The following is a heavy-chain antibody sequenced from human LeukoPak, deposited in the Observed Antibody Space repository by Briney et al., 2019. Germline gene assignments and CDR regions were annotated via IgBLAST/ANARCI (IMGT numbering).Heavy chain of an antibody. CDR1: GFTFISYS. V-gene: IGHV3-21*01. Sequence: GGSLRLSCAASGFTFISYSMNWVRQAPGKGLEWVSSISGSSSYIYYADSVKGRFTISRDNAKNSLYLQMNSLWAEDTAVYYCARDLSGYGEYLGDDSWGQGTLVTVSS. J-gene: IGHJ4*02. CDR3: ARDLSGYGEYLGDDS. CDR2: ISGSSSYI. D-gene: IGHD4-17*01.